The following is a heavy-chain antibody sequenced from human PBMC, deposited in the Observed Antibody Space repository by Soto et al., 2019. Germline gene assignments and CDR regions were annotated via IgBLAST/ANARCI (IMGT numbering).Heavy chain of an antibody. CDR1: GFTFSSYE. V-gene: IGHV3-48*03. CDR2: ITSSGTTI. J-gene: IGHJ4*02. D-gene: IGHD2-2*01. CDR3: ARAASPFGSSYRFDS. Sequence: EVQLVESGGGLTQPGGSLRLSCAASGFTFSSYEMNWVRQAPGKGPEWVSFITSSGTTIYYADSVKGRFTTSRDNARDSLYRQMDSLRAEDTAVYFCARAASPFGSSYRFDSWGLGTLVTVSS.